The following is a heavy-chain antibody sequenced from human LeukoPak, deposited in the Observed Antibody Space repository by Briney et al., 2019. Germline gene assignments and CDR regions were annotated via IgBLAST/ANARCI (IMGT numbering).Heavy chain of an antibody. J-gene: IGHJ4*02. CDR3: ARLYDILTGYHYYFDY. CDR2: ISSSGTTI. V-gene: IGHV3-11*01. CDR1: GLTFSDYY. D-gene: IGHD3-9*01. Sequence: PGGSLRLSCVASGLTFSDYYMSWIRQAPGKGLEWVSYISSSGTTIYYADSVKGRFTISRDNAKNSLYLQMNSLRAEDSAVYYCARLYDILTGYHYYFDYWGQGTLVTVSS.